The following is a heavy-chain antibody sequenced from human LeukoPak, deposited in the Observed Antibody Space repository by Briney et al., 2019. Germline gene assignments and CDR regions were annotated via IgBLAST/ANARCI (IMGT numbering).Heavy chain of an antibody. Sequence: RSSETLSLTCTVSGGSISSYYWSWIRQPAGKGLEWIGRIYTSGSTNYNPSLKSQVTMSVDTSKNQFSLKLSSVTAADTAVYYCAGIAAAHNWFDPWGQGTLVTVSS. V-gene: IGHV4-4*07. CDR1: GGSISSYY. D-gene: IGHD6-13*01. J-gene: IGHJ5*02. CDR3: AGIAAAHNWFDP. CDR2: IYTSGST.